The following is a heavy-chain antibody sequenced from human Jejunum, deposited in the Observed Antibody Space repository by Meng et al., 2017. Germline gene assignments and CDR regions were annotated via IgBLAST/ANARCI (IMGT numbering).Heavy chain of an antibody. J-gene: IGHJ4*02. V-gene: IGHV3-30*18. CDR2: ISFDGSNK. D-gene: IGHD3-22*01. CDR1: GFSFRTYG. CDR3: AKGHDSSGFDY. Sequence: QVQLVESGGGVVQHGRAVRLSCAASGFSFRTYGMHWVRQASGKGLGWMAVISFDGSNKYYADSVKGRFTISRDNAKNTLYLQMDSLRAEDTAVYYCAKGHDSSGFDYWGQGTLVTVSS.